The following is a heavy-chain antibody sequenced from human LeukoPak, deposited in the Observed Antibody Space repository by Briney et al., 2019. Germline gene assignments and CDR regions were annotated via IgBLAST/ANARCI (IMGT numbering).Heavy chain of an antibody. CDR2: IYSGGST. CDR1: GFTVSSNY. Sequence: GGSLRLSCAASGFTVSSNYMSWVRQAPGKGLEWVSVIYSGGSTYYADSVKGRFTISRDNSKNTLYLQMNSLRAEDTAVYYCARAGYSSSWLQHWGQGTLVTVSS. J-gene: IGHJ1*01. CDR3: ARAGYSSSWLQH. V-gene: IGHV3-53*01. D-gene: IGHD6-13*01.